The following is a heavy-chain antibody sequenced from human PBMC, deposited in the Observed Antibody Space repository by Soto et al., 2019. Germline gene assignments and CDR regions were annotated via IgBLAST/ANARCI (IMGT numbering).Heavy chain of an antibody. CDR2: ISGSGGST. J-gene: IGHJ6*03. CDR3: ANPGIAAAGYKRYYYYYYMDV. V-gene: IGHV3-23*01. Sequence: EVQLLESGGGLVQPGGSLRLSCAASGFTFSSYAMSWVRQAPGKGLEWVSAISGSGGSTYYADSVKSRFTISRDNSKNTLYLQMNSLRAEDTAVYYCANPGIAAAGYKRYYYYYYMDVWGKGTTVTVSS. CDR1: GFTFSSYA. D-gene: IGHD6-13*01.